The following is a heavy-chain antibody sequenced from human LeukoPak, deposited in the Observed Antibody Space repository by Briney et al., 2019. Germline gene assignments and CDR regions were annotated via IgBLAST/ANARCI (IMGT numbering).Heavy chain of an antibody. J-gene: IGHJ6*02. CDR1: GFTFSDYY. CDR2: ISSSGSTI. V-gene: IGHV3-11*01. CDR3: ARSWDYYGMDV. D-gene: IGHD1-26*01. Sequence: GGSLRLSWAASGFTFSDYYMSWIRQAPGKGLEWVSYISSSGSTIYYADSVKGRFTIPRDNAKNSLYLQMNSLRAEDTAVYYCARSWDYYGMDVWGQGTTVTVSS.